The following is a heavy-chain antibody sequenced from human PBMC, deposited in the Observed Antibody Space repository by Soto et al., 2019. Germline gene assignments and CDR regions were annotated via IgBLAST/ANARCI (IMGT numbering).Heavy chain of an antibody. CDR1: GGTFSSYA. V-gene: IGHV1-69*01. J-gene: IGHJ4*02. D-gene: IGHD2-8*01. Sequence: QVQLVKSGAEVKKPGSSVKVSCKASGGTFSSYAISWVRQAPGQGLEWMGGIIPIFGTANYAQKFQGRVTSTADESTSTAYMELSSLRSEDMAVYYCAPEGYCTNGVCYFYWGQGTLVTGSS. CDR2: IIPIFGTA. CDR3: APEGYCTNGVCYFY.